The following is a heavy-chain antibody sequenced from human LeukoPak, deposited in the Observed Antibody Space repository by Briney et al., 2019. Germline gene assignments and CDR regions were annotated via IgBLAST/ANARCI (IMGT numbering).Heavy chain of an antibody. V-gene: IGHV3-15*01. CDR2: VKSRSAGETT. CDR1: GFSISNDW. Sequence: GGSLRLSCAASGFSISNDWMSWVRLAPGKGLEWVARVKSRSAGETTDYAAPVKGRFTISRDDSKNTLYLQMNSLKTEDTAVYYCTLIQGWGSGSYYRDFWGQGTLVTVYS. D-gene: IGHD3-10*01. CDR3: TLIQGWGSGSYYRDF. J-gene: IGHJ4*02.